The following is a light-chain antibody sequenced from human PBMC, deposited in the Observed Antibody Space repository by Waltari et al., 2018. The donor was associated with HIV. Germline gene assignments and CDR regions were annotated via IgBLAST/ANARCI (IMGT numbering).Light chain of an antibody. V-gene: IGLV2-14*03. CDR3: GSYTSSSTYV. CDR2: DVD. CDR1: SSDVGSYNY. Sequence: QSALTQPASVSGSPGQSITISCSGTSSDVGSYNYVSWYQHHPGQAPKLMIYDVDNRPPGVSSRFSGSKSGNTAALTISGLRAEDEADYYCGSYTSSSTYVFGTGTEVTVL. J-gene: IGLJ1*01.